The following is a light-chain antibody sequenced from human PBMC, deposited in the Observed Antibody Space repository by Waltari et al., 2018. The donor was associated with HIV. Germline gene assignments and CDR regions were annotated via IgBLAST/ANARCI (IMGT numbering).Light chain of an antibody. CDR3: SSYAPTNKFYVL. CDR2: EVT. Sequence: QSALTQPPSASGSPGQSVTMSCTGTSSDIGGYNYVSWYQQPPGKSPNPIMTEVTKRPSGVPDRFSGSKAGNTASLTVSGLQAEDEAHYYCSSYAPTNKFYVLFGGGTTLTVL. J-gene: IGLJ2*01. CDR1: SSDIGGYNY. V-gene: IGLV2-8*01.